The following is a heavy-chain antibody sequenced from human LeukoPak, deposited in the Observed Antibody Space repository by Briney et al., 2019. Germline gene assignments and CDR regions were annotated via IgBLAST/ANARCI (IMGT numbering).Heavy chain of an antibody. CDR3: AKGSNYDSSGYTPGPFDY. CDR1: GFTFDDYA. Sequence: GGSLRLSCAASGFTFDDYAMHWVRQAPGKGLEWVSGISWNSGSIGYADSVKGRFTISRDNAKNSLYLQMNSLGAEDTALYYCAKGSNYDSSGYTPGPFDYWGQGTLVTVSS. CDR2: ISWNSGSI. V-gene: IGHV3-9*01. D-gene: IGHD3-22*01. J-gene: IGHJ4*02.